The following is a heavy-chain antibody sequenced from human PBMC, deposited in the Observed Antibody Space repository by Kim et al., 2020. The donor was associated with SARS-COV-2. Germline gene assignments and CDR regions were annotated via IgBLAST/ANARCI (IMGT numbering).Heavy chain of an antibody. CDR3: ARKSGPARAGNWFDP. CDR2: ISYDGSNK. Sequence: GGSLRLSCAASGFTFSNYGMHWVRQAPGKGLEWVALISYDGSNKCYADSVKGRFTISRDNSNNTLYLQMNSLRAEDTAVYYCARKSGPARAGNWFDPWGQGTLVTVSS. CDR1: GFTFSNYG. V-gene: IGHV3-30*03. J-gene: IGHJ5*02. D-gene: IGHD2-2*01.